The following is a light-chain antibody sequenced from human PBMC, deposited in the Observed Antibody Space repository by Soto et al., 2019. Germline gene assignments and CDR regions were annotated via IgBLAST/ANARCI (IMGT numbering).Light chain of an antibody. CDR1: SSDVGGYNY. J-gene: IGLJ3*02. V-gene: IGLV2-11*01. CDR3: CSYAGSYSFV. Sequence: QSALTQPRSVSGSPGQSVTISCTGTSSDVGGYNYVSWYQQHAGKAPKLIIYDVSKRPSGVPDRFSGSKSGNTASLTISGLQAEDEADYYCCSYAGSYSFVFGGGTKLTVL. CDR2: DVS.